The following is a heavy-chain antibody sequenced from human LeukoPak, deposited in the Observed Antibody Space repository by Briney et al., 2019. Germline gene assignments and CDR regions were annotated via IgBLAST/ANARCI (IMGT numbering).Heavy chain of an antibody. CDR2: ISYDGTYE. V-gene: IGHV3-30*04. D-gene: IGHD3-9*01. CDR1: GFTFSSYA. J-gene: IGHJ4*02. Sequence: GGSLRLSCAASGFTFSSYAMSWVRQAPGKGLEWVAVISYDGTYEKYTDSVKGRFTISRDKSKNTLYLQMNSLRAEDTAVYYCARDLRGYYIGGSDYWGQGTLVTVSS. CDR3: ARDLRGYYIGGSDY.